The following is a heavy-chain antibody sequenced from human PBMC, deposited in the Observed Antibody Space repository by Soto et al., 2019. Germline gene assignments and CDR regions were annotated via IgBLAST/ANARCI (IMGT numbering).Heavy chain of an antibody. D-gene: IGHD3-3*01. CDR1: GGSISSSSYY. Sequence: SETLSLTCTVSGGSISSSSYYWGWIRQTPGKGLEWIGSIYYSGSTYYNPSLKSRVTISVDTSKNQLSLKLSSVAAADTAVYYCARRRGVAIFGKLYGMDVWAQGTTVTVSS. CDR2: IYYSGST. CDR3: ARRRGVAIFGKLYGMDV. J-gene: IGHJ6*02. V-gene: IGHV4-39*01.